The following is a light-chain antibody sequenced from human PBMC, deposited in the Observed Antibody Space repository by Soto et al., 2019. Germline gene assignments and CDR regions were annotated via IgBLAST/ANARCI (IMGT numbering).Light chain of an antibody. Sequence: QSALTQPPSASGSPGQSVTISCTGTSSDVGGYDYVSWYQQHPGKAPKLMIYDVTKRPSGVPDRFSGSKSGNTASLTVSGLQAEDEADYYCVSYAGTNKLVFGSGTKVTVL. CDR3: VSYAGTNKLV. CDR2: DVT. CDR1: SSDVGGYDY. V-gene: IGLV2-8*01. J-gene: IGLJ1*01.